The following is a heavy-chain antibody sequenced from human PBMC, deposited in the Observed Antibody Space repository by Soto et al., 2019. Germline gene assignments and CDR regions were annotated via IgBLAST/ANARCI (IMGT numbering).Heavy chain of an antibody. CDR1: GGTFSSYA. CDR3: ATQASGYSYGSFWFDP. D-gene: IGHD5-18*01. J-gene: IGHJ5*02. V-gene: IGHV1-69*01. CDR2: IIPIFGTA. Sequence: QVQLVQSGAEVQKPGSSVKVSCKASGGTFSSYAISWVRQAPGQGLEWMGGIIPIFGTANYAQKFQGRVTITADESTSTAYMELSSLRSEDTAVYYCATQASGYSYGSFWFDPWGQGTLVTVSS.